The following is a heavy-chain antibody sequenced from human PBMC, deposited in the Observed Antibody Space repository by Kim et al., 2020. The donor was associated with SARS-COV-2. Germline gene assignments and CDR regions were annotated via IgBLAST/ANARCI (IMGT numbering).Heavy chain of an antibody. J-gene: IGHJ5*01. CDR3: ATLSSGRLDS. V-gene: IGHV3-15*04. Sequence: GGSLRLSCAASGFTFSNAWMTWVRQAPGKGLEWVGRVAAKTGGGTTEYAAPVKGRFTISRDDSRNTLYLQVNSLEVEDTAVYYCATLSSGRLDSWGQGTL. D-gene: IGHD1-26*01. CDR1: GFTFSNAW. CDR2: VAAKTGGGTT.